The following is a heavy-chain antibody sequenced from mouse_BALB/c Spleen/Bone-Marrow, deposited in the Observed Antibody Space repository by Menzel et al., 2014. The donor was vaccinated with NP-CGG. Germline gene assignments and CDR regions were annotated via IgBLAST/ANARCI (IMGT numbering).Heavy chain of an antibody. J-gene: IGHJ1*01. CDR2: INPGSGGT. V-gene: IGHV1-54*01. CDR3: ARWLGPGWYFDV. D-gene: IGHD4-1*01. Sequence: QVQLQQSGAELVRPGTSVKVSCKASGYAFTDYLIEWVKQRPGQGLEWIGVINPGSGGTHYNEKFKGKATLTADKSSGTAYMQLSSLTSDDSAVYFCARWLGPGWYFDVWGAGTTVTVSS. CDR1: GYAFTDYL.